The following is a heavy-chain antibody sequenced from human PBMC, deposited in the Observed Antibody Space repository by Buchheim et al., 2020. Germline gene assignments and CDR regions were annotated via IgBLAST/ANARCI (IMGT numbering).Heavy chain of an antibody. V-gene: IGHV3-23*01. D-gene: IGHD2-2*01. J-gene: IGHJ4*02. CDR3: AKDGRYCSSTSCYEFVY. Sequence: EVQLLESGGGLVQPGGSLRLSCAASGFTFSSYAMSWVRQAPGKGLEWVSAISGSGGSTYYADSVKGRFTISRDHSKNTLYLQMNSLRAEDTAVYYCAKDGRYCSSTSCYEFVYWGQGTL. CDR2: ISGSGGST. CDR1: GFTFSSYA.